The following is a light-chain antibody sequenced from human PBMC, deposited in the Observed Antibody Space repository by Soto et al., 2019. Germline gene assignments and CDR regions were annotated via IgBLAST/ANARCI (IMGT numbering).Light chain of an antibody. Sequence: QAVVTQEPSLTVSPGGTATLTCGSSTGAVTSGHWPHWFQQKPGQAPRTLIYDTDNKHPWTPARFSGSLLGGKAALTLSGAQPEDEGDYYCLVIFTGVGEVFGTGTKLTVL. J-gene: IGLJ1*01. V-gene: IGLV7-46*01. CDR1: TGAVTSGHW. CDR2: DTD. CDR3: LVIFTGVGEV.